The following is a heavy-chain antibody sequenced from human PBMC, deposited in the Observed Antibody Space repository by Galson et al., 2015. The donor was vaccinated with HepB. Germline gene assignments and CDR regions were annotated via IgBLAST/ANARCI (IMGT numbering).Heavy chain of an antibody. J-gene: IGHJ5*02. Sequence: TLSLTCTVSGGSISSGDYYWSWIRQPPGKGLEWIGYIYYSGSTYYNPSLKSRVTISVDTSKNQFSLKLSSVTAADTAVYYCAREGYYDSSGYYYGNWFDPWGQGTLVTVSS. CDR1: GGSISSGDYY. V-gene: IGHV4-30-4*01. CDR3: AREGYYDSSGYYYGNWFDP. CDR2: IYYSGST. D-gene: IGHD3-22*01.